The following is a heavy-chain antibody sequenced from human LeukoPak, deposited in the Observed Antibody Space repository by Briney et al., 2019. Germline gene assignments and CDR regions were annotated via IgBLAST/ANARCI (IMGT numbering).Heavy chain of an antibody. V-gene: IGHV3-33*01. CDR1: GFTFSWNG. J-gene: IGHJ6*02. D-gene: IGHD4-17*01. Sequence: GGSLRLSCAASGFTFSWNGMHWVRQAPGKGLEWVAVIWNDGNNKYYADSVKGRSTISRDNSKNTLYLQMNSLRVEDTAVYYCVRDPTHPTVTPLPYGMDVWGQGTTVTVSS. CDR3: VRDPTHPTVTPLPYGMDV. CDR2: IWNDGNNK.